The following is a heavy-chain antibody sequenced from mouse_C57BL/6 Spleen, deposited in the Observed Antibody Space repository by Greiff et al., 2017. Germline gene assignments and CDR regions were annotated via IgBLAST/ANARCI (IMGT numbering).Heavy chain of an antibody. J-gene: IGHJ4*01. CDR3: ARRDGSSSYAMDY. CDR1: GYTFTSYW. CDR2: IDPNGGGT. D-gene: IGHD1-1*01. V-gene: IGHV1-72*01. Sequence: QVQLQQPGAELVKPGASVKLSCKASGYTFTSYWMHWVQQRPGRGLEWIGRIDPNGGGTKYNEKFKGKATLTVDKPSSTTYMQLSSLTSEDSAVYYCARRDGSSSYAMDYGGQGTSVTVSS.